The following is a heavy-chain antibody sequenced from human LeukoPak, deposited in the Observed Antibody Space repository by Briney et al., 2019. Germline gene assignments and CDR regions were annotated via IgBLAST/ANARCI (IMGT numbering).Heavy chain of an antibody. D-gene: IGHD4-17*01. CDR3: ARDPVSFYGDYGGWFDP. J-gene: IGHJ5*02. Sequence: SETLSLTCTVSGGSISSYYWSWIRQPPGKGLEWIGYIYYSGSTNYNPSLKSRVTISVDTSKNQFSLKLSSVTAADTAVYYCARDPVSFYGDYGGWFDPWGQGTLVTVSS. V-gene: IGHV4-59*12. CDR1: GGSISSYY. CDR2: IYYSGST.